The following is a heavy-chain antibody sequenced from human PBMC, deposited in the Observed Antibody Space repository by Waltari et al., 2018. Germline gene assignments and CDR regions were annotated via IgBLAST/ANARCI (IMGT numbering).Heavy chain of an antibody. D-gene: IGHD1-26*01. CDR3: AISGWELRLNAFDI. Sequence: QLQLQESGPGLVKPSETLSLTCTVSGGSISSSSYYWGWIRQPPGKGLEWIGSIYYSGSTYYNPSLKSRVTMTEDTSTDTAYMELSSLRSEDTAVYYCAISGWELRLNAFDIWGQGTMVTVSS. J-gene: IGHJ3*02. CDR1: GGSISSSSYY. V-gene: IGHV4-39*07. CDR2: IYYSGST.